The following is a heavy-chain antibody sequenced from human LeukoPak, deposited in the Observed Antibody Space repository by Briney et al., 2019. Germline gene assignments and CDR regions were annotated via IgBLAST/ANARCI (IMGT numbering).Heavy chain of an antibody. Sequence: GGSLRLSCAASGFTFSDNWMHWVRQAPGKGLVWVSRISDDGSYTSNVDSVKGRFTISRDNVNNMLYLHMNSLRAEDTAVYYCASFGISWRSSYWGQGTLVTVSS. CDR1: GFTFSDNW. J-gene: IGHJ4*02. V-gene: IGHV3-74*01. D-gene: IGHD2-21*01. CDR2: ISDDGSYT. CDR3: ASFGISWRSSY.